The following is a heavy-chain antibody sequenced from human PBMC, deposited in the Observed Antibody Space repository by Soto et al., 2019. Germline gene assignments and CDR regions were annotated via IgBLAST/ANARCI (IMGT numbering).Heavy chain of an antibody. CDR2: IYYSGST. CDR1: GDPIRSYC. J-gene: IGHJ6*02. CDR3: ARAYGGFDNGLDV. V-gene: IGHV4-59*01. Sequence: SETLSLTCTVSGDPIRSYCWTWIRQPPGKGLELIGYIYYSGSTRYNPSLKSRVTISVDMSKNQFSLKLSSVIAADTAVYYCARAYGGFDNGLDVWGQGTAVTVSS. D-gene: IGHD5-12*01.